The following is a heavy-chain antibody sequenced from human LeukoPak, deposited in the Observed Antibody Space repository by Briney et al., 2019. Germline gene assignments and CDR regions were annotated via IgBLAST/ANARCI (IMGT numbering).Heavy chain of an antibody. CDR3: ARDPLDYGDYGY. D-gene: IGHD4-17*01. CDR1: GFTVSSHY. V-gene: IGHV3-66*01. CDR2: MYSGGST. Sequence: GGSVSLLCALSGFTVSSHYMSWVRQAPGEGREWVSVMYSGGSTYYADSVKGRFTISRDNSKKTLYLQMNSLRAEDTAVYYCARDPLDYGDYGYWGQGTLVTVSS. J-gene: IGHJ4*02.